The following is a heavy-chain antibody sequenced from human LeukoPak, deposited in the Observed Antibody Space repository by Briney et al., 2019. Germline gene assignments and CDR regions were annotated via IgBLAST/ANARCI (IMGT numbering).Heavy chain of an antibody. D-gene: IGHD1-7*01. CDR1: GYTFTSYG. CDR3: ARDWGLIGTTDWGGHENWFDP. V-gene: IGHV1-18*01. CDR2: ISAYNGNT. Sequence: ASVKVSCKASGYTFTSYGISWVRQAPGQGLEWMGWISAYNGNTSYAQKLQGRVTMTTDTSTSTAYMELRSLRSEDTAVYYCARDWGLIGTTDWGGHENWFDPWGQGTLVTVSS. J-gene: IGHJ5*02.